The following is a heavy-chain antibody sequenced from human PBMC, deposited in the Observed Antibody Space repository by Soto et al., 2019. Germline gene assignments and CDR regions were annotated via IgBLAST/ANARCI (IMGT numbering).Heavy chain of an antibody. Sequence: QVHLQESGPGLVRPSESLSLTCNVSGGSMSTGSYFWSWVRQPPGKGLEWIGYVFRSGSINYSPSFKSRVTISIDTSKNQYSLMVKSVTAADTAVDFCARARNRYFDYWGQGALVTVSS. CDR2: VFRSGSI. J-gene: IGHJ4*02. CDR1: GGSMSTGSYF. CDR3: ARARNRYFDY. D-gene: IGHD1-1*01. V-gene: IGHV4-61*01.